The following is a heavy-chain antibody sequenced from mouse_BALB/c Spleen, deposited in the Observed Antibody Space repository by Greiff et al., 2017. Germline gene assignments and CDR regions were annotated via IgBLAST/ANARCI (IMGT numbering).Heavy chain of an antibody. CDR2: ISYSGST. CDR3: ARRLGAMDY. J-gene: IGHJ4*01. D-gene: IGHD2-2*01. CDR1: GYSITSDYA. Sequence: DVKLVESGPGLVKPSQSLSLTCTVTGYSITSDYAWNWIRQFPGNKLEWMGYISYSGSTSYNPSLKSRISITRDTSKNQFFLQLNSVTTEDTATYYCARRLGAMDYWGQGTSVTVSS. V-gene: IGHV3-2*02.